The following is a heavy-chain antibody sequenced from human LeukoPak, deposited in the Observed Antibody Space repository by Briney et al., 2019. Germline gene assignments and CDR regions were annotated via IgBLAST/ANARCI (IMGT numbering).Heavy chain of an antibody. CDR1: GFTFSSYA. V-gene: IGHV3-23*01. CDR2: ISGDGVST. CDR3: ARSTYSSGWRDY. J-gene: IGHJ4*02. D-gene: IGHD6-19*01. Sequence: GGSLRLSCAASGFTFSSYAMSWVRQAPGKGLEWVSGISGDGVSTYHADSVKGRFTISRDDSKNTLYLQMNSLRAEDTVVYFCARSTYSSGWRDYWGQGTLVTVSS.